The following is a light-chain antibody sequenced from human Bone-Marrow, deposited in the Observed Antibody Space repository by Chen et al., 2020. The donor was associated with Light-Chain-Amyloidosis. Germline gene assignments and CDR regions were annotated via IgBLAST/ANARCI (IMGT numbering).Light chain of an antibody. Sequence: IVMTQSPLSLAVTPGESASISCTSNQSLMQNNGYNFLDWYLQKPGQSPQLLIYLASDRASGVPDRVSGSGSGKDFTLKITSVEADDVGGYFCMQTLQPLRTFGQGTKLEI. CDR3: MQTLQPLRT. CDR2: LAS. CDR1: QSLMQNNGYNF. J-gene: IGKJ2*01. V-gene: IGKV2-28*01.